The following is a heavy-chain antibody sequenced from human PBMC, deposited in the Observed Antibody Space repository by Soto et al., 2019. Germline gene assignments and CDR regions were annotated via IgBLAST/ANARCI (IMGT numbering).Heavy chain of an antibody. CDR3: ARDLRTMVRGAYFDY. Sequence: SVKVSCKASGYTFTSYGISWVRQAPGQGLEWMGGIIPIFGTANYAQKFQGRVTITADESTSTAYMELSSLRSEDTAVYYCARDLRTMVRGAYFDYWGQGTLVTVSS. CDR2: IIPIFGTA. D-gene: IGHD3-10*01. CDR1: GYTFTSYG. J-gene: IGHJ4*02. V-gene: IGHV1-69*13.